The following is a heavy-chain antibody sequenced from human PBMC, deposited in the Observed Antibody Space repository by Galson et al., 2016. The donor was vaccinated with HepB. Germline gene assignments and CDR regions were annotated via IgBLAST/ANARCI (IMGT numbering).Heavy chain of an antibody. CDR1: GFAFSSYG. CDR3: AKEGRPPDQESKYHFDC. CDR2: VSDDGGLQ. V-gene: IGHV3-30*18. J-gene: IGHJ4*02. Sequence: SLRLSCAASGFAFSSYGMHWVRQAPGKGLEWVAVVSDDGGLQWYADSVKGRFTISRDNSKNTLFLQINSLRLDDMGVYYCAKEGRPPDQESKYHFDCWGQGTLVTVAS. D-gene: IGHD2-2*01.